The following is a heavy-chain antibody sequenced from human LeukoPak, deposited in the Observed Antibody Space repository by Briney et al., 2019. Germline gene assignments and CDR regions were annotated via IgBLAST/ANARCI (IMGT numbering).Heavy chain of an antibody. Sequence: GGSLRLSCAASGVVFDDYDMRWVRQAPGKGLEWLAFIRSDGYNTYYTDSVKGRFIITRDNFKNTLYLQMNSLRLEDMAVYYCAKPSGSGVDYWGRGTRVTVSS. CDR3: AKPSGSGVDY. V-gene: IGHV3-30*02. CDR1: GVVFDDYD. D-gene: IGHD1-26*01. J-gene: IGHJ4*02. CDR2: IRSDGYNT.